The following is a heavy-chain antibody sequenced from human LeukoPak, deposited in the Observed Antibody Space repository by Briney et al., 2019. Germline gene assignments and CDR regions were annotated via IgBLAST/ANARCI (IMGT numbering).Heavy chain of an antibody. Sequence: PGGSLRLSCAASGFTLSTYWMHWVRQVPGKGLVWVSRINSDGSSTSYADSVKGRFTISRDNAKNTLYLQMNSLRAEDTAVYYCVRGRFTGTSCPYFDYWGQGTLVTVSS. CDR3: VRGRFTGTSCPYFDY. CDR2: INSDGSST. CDR1: GFTLSTYW. D-gene: IGHD2-2*01. J-gene: IGHJ4*02. V-gene: IGHV3-74*01.